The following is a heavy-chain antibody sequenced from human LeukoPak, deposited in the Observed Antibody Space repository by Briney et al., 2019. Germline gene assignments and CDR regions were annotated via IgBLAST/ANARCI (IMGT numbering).Heavy chain of an antibody. V-gene: IGHV1-69*06. CDR2: IIPVFGTA. D-gene: IGHD1-26*01. CDR1: GGTFSSYA. CDR3: AKVFWFANRSYIFAH. J-gene: IGHJ4*02. Sequence: ASVKVSCKASGGTFSSYAISWVRQAPGQGPGGMGGIIPVFGTANYAQKFQGRVTITAAKSTSTAYMELSSLRSEDTAVYYCAKVFWFANRSYIFAHWGQGTLVTVSS.